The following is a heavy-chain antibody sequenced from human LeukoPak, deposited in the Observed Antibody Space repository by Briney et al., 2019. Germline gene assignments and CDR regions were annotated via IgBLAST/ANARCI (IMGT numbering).Heavy chain of an antibody. Sequence: SETLSLTCTVSGGSISSYYWNWIRQPPGKGLEWIGYIYYSGSTNYNPSLKSRVTISVDTSKNQFSLKLSSVTAADTAVYYCARTTVDYGLLDAFDIWGQGTMVTVSS. CDR3: ARTTVDYGLLDAFDI. CDR1: GGSISSYY. J-gene: IGHJ3*02. CDR2: IYYSGST. D-gene: IGHD4-17*01. V-gene: IGHV4-59*01.